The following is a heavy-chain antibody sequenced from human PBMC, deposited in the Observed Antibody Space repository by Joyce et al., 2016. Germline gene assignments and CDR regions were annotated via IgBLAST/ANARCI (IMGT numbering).Heavy chain of an antibody. J-gene: IGHJ4*02. D-gene: IGHD1-26*01. CDR3: AREGVGGTVDY. V-gene: IGHV3-11*01. Sequence: QVRLVESGGGLVKPGGSLRLSCAASGFSFSDYYKSWIRQAPGKGLEWVSYITRSARSTSYYAASVKGRFTISRDNAKNSLSLQMNSLRVDDTAVYYCAREGVGGTVDYWGQGTLVTVSS. CDR2: ITRSARSTS. CDR1: GFSFSDYY.